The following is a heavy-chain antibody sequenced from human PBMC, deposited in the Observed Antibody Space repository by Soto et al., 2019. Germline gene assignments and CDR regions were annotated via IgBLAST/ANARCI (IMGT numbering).Heavy chain of an antibody. V-gene: IGHV3-23*01. D-gene: IGHD5-18*01. CDR3: AKSGGYSYGYGDYYYYMDV. J-gene: IGHJ6*03. Sequence: GGSLRLSCAASGFTFSSYAMSWVRQAPGKGLEWVSAISGSGGSTYYADSVKGRFTISRDNSKNTLYLQMNSLRAEDTAVYYCAKSGGYSYGYGDYYYYMDVWGKGTTVTVSS. CDR2: ISGSGGST. CDR1: GFTFSSYA.